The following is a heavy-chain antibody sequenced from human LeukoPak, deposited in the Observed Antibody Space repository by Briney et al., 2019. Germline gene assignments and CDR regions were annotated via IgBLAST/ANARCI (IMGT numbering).Heavy chain of an antibody. V-gene: IGHV4-4*02. Sequence: PSETLSLTCAVSGGSISSSNWWSWVRQPPGKGLEWIGEIYHSGSTNYNPSLKSRVTISVDKSKNQFSLKLSSVTATDTAVYYCARSIAAAGKVFDYWGQGTLVTVSS. CDR2: IYHSGST. D-gene: IGHD6-13*01. CDR3: ARSIAAAGKVFDY. CDR1: GGSISSSNW. J-gene: IGHJ4*02.